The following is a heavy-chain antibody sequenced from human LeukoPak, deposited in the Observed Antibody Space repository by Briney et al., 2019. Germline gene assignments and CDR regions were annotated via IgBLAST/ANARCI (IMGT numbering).Heavy chain of an antibody. CDR2: ISYDGSNK. Sequence: GGSLRLSCAASGFTFSSYAMHWVRQAPGKGLEWVAVISYDGSNKYYADSVKGRFTISRDNSKNTLYLQMNSLRAEDTAVYYCARDGRSSSWYEGDWFDPWGQGTLVTVSS. CDR3: ARDGRSSSWYEGDWFDP. D-gene: IGHD6-13*01. V-gene: IGHV3-30-3*01. CDR1: GFTFSSYA. J-gene: IGHJ5*02.